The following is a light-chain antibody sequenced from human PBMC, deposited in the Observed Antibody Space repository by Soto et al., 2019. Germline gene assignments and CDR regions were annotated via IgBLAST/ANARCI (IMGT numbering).Light chain of an antibody. CDR2: DNN. J-gene: IGLJ1*01. CDR1: SSNIVNNY. Sequence: QSVLTQAPSVSAAPGQKVTISCSGSSSNIVNNYVSWYQQLPGTAPKLLIYDNNKRPSGIPDRFSGSKSGTSATLGITGLQTGDEADYYCGTRDGRLSGYVFGTGTKVTV. CDR3: GTRDGRLSGYV. V-gene: IGLV1-51*01.